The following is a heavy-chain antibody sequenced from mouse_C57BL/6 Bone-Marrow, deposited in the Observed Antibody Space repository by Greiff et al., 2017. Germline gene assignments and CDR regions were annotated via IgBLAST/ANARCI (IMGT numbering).Heavy chain of an antibody. J-gene: IGHJ4*01. CDR2: MNPNGGSP. CDR1: GYTFTNSW. CDR3: ARSYDYDDYTMDY. D-gene: IGHD2-4*01. Sequence: QVQLQQPGAELVKPGASVKLSCKASGYTFTNSWMHWVKQRPGQGLEWIGMMNPNGGSPDYNEKFKSEATLSVDKSSRTAYMELSSLTSEDAAVYYCARSYDYDDYTMDYWGQGTSATVSS. V-gene: IGHV1-64*01.